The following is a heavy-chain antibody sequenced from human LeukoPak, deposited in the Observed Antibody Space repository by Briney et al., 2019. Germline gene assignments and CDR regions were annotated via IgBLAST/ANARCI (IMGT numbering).Heavy chain of an antibody. J-gene: IGHJ2*01. D-gene: IGHD4-17*01. CDR2: IYYSGIT. CDR1: GGSDSSGDYY. Sequence: PSETLSLTCTVSGGSDSSGDYYWSWIRQPPGKGLEWIGYIYYSGITNYNPSLKSRVTISRDTSKTQFSLKLTSVTAADTAVYYCARSAVTPHWYFDLWGRGTLSLSPQ. CDR3: ARSAVTPHWYFDL. V-gene: IGHV4-61*08.